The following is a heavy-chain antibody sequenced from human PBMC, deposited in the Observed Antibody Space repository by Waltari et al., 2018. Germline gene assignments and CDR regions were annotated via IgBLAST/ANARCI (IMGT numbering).Heavy chain of an antibody. V-gene: IGHV1-8*03. CDR1: GYTSTSYD. CDR3: ARGAIAGVGAFDI. Sequence: QVQLVQSGAEVKKPGASVKVSCKASGYTSTSYDINWVRQATGQGLEWVGRMNPNSVNTGYAQKFQGKVTITRNTSISTAYMELSSLRSEDTAVYYCARGAIAGVGAFDIWGQGTMVTVSS. D-gene: IGHD2-21*01. CDR2: MNPNSVNT. J-gene: IGHJ3*02.